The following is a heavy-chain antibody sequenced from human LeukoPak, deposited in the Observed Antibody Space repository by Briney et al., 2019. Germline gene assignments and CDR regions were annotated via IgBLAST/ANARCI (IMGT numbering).Heavy chain of an antibody. CDR2: IYTSGST. J-gene: IGHJ6*03. CDR1: GGSISSGSYY. Sequence: PSETLSLTCTVSGGSISSGSYYWRWIRQPAGKGLEWIGRIYTSGSTNYNPSLKSRFTISVDTSKNQFSLKLSSVTAADTAVYYCARDPTVTIPRNYYMDVWGKGTTVTISS. D-gene: IGHD4-17*01. CDR3: ARDPTVTIPRNYYMDV. V-gene: IGHV4-61*02.